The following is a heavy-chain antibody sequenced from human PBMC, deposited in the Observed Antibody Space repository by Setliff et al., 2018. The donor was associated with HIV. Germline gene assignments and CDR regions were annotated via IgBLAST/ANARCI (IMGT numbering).Heavy chain of an antibody. V-gene: IGHV1-18*01. D-gene: IGHD2-2*01. Sequence: GASVKVSCKASTYTFSSYVINWVRQAPGQGPEWMGRISVYNGNTIYAQKLQGRVIMTTDTSTSTAYMELRSLRSDDTAMYYCATQRDIVMVPGQGGFDIWAQGTMVT. CDR2: ISVYNGNT. CDR3: ATQRDIVMVPGQGGFDI. CDR1: TYTFSSYV. J-gene: IGHJ3*02.